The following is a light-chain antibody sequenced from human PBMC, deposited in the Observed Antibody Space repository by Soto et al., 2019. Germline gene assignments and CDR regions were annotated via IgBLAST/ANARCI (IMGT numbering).Light chain of an antibody. Sequence: QSVLTQPPSVSGAPGQRVTISCTGSSSNIGAGYDVHWYQQLPGTAPKLLIYGNINRPSGVPDRFSGSKSGTSASLAITGLQAEDEANYYCCSHSASIHWVFGGGTKLTVL. CDR3: CSHSASIHWV. CDR2: GNI. V-gene: IGLV1-40*01. J-gene: IGLJ3*02. CDR1: SSNIGAGYD.